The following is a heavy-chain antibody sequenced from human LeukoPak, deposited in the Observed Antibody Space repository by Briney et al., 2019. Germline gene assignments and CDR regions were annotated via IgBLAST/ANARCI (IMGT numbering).Heavy chain of an antibody. J-gene: IGHJ4*02. V-gene: IGHV4-34*01. CDR3: ATFRWGVGFEY. Sequence: PSETLSLTCAVYGGSFSGSFSGYYWACIRQTPGKGLERIGEINHSGSTNYNPSLKSRVTISVDTSNNQFSLKLNSLTAADTAVYYCATFRWGVGFEYWGQGTLATVSS. CDR2: INHSGST. CDR1: GGSFSGSFSGYY. D-gene: IGHD3-16*01.